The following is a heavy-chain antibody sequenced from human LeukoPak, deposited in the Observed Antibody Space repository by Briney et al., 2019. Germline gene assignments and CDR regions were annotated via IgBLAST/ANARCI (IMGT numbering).Heavy chain of an antibody. V-gene: IGHV3-7*01. J-gene: IGHJ4*02. Sequence: PGGTLRLSCAASGITFSNYWMTWVRQAPGKGLEWVANIKQDGSEKYYVDSVKGRFTISRDNAKNSLYLQMNSLRAEDTAVYYCARDRTRYNYWGQGTLVTVSS. CDR1: GITFSNYW. CDR2: IKQDGSEK. CDR3: ARDRTRYNY. D-gene: IGHD5-24*01.